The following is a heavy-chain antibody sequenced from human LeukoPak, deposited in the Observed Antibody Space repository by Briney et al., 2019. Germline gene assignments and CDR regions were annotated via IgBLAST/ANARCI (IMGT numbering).Heavy chain of an antibody. CDR3: ARGYSNIYY. D-gene: IGHD4-11*01. CDR1: GFTFSSYW. J-gene: IGHJ4*02. CDR2: IKQDGSET. Sequence: PGGSLRLSCAASGFTFSSYWMSWVRQAPGKGPEWVANIKQDGSETHYVDSVKGRFTISRDNVKNSLYLQMSSLRPDDTAVYYCARGYSNIYYWGQGTLVTVSS. V-gene: IGHV3-7*05.